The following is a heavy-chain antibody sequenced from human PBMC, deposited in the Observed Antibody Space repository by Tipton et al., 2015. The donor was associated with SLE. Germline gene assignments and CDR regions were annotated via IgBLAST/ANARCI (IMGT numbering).Heavy chain of an antibody. CDR2: MNPNSGNT. V-gene: IGHV1-8*01. CDR1: GYTFTTFD. Sequence: QLVQSGAEVKKSGASVKVSCKASGYTFTTFDINWVRQASGQGLEWMGWMNPNSGNTGYAQKFQGRVTMTRNTSISTAYMDLSILRSEDTAVYYCARGGDSSGSYPDYNYYHHMDVWGKGTTVTVSS. CDR3: ARGGDSSGSYPDYNYYHHMDV. D-gene: IGHD3-22*01. J-gene: IGHJ6*03.